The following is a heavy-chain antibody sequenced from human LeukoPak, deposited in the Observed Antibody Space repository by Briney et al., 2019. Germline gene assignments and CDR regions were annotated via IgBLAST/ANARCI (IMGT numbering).Heavy chain of an antibody. V-gene: IGHV3-48*03. CDR1: GFTFSSYE. D-gene: IGHD6-19*01. Sequence: GGSLRLSGAASGFTFSSYEMNWVRQAPGKGLEWVSYISSSGSTIYYADSVKGGFTISRDNAKNSLYLQMNSLRAEDTAVYYCARDPSLAVAGFFDYWGQGTLVTVSS. J-gene: IGHJ4*02. CDR2: ISSSGSTI. CDR3: ARDPSLAVAGFFDY.